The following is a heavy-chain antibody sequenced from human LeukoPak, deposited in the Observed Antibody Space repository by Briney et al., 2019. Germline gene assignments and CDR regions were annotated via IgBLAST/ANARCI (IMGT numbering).Heavy chain of an antibody. Sequence: SETLSLTCTVSGYSISSGYYWGWIRQPPGKGREWIGVYHVRTADYNPSLKSRVTISVDGSTKQMSLTLSSVAAEETAVYYCATGLGFLIGSSWYPDAFDIWGQGTMVTVSS. CDR1: GYSISSGYY. D-gene: IGHD6-13*01. V-gene: IGHV4-38-2*02. CDR2: VYHVRTA. CDR3: ATGLGFLIGSSWYPDAFDI. J-gene: IGHJ3*02.